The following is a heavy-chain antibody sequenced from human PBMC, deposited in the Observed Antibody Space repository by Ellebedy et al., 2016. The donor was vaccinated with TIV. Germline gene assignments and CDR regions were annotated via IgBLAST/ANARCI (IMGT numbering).Heavy chain of an antibody. CDR3: AKGHTASFFYLFDS. J-gene: IGHJ5*01. D-gene: IGHD2-2*01. V-gene: IGHV3-23*01. Sequence: PGGSLRLSCAASGFTFSSHWMHWVRQVPGQGLEWVSAVGGGHDRTFYAAAVQGRFTISRDNSKNTVTLQMQSLRAEDTALYYCAKGHTASFFYLFDSWGQGTLVTVSS. CDR2: VGGGHDRT. CDR1: GFTFSSHW.